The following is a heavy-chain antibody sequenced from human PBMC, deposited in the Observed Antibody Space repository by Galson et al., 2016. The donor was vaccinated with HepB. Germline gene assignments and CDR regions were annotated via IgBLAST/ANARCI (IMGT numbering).Heavy chain of an antibody. Sequence: SLRLSCAASGFTFSRFGMHWVRQAPGKGLEWLAVISYDGSKTYYAHSVKGRFTISRDNSMNTLYLQLNSLTAEDTAVYYCATRANTGDDYLGYWGQGTLVTVSS. D-gene: IGHD5-12*01. CDR2: ISYDGSKT. CDR1: GFTFSRFG. J-gene: IGHJ4*02. CDR3: ATRANTGDDYLGY. V-gene: IGHV3-30*03.